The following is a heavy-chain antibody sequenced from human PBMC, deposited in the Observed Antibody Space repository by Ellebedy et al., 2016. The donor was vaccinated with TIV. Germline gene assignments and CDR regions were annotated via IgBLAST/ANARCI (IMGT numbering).Heavy chain of an antibody. V-gene: IGHV3-15*01. J-gene: IGHJ3*01. CDR3: TPHWGFNF. D-gene: IGHD3-16*01. Sequence: GGSLRLSXVASGLTVTDAYMYWVRQAPGKGLERIGRITPKSEGGTGDYAAPVRGRFTVSRDESLNTLYLDMRSLKIEDTGTYYCTPHWGFNFWGQGTVVTVSS. CDR1: GLTVTDAY. CDR2: ITPKSEGGTG.